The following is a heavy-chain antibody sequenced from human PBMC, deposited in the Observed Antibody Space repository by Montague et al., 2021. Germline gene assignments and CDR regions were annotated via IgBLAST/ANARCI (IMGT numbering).Heavy chain of an antibody. CDR2: IHHRGSI. J-gene: IGHJ6*02. Sequence: VKPTQTLTLTCNFSGFSLNTRAVGVSWIRQSPGKGLEWIGEIHHRGSIYYDPTTDYNPSLQSRVTIAVDASKNQFSLRLRSVTAADTAVYYCARHSVGFESYYNGLDVWGRGTPVIVSS. V-gene: IGHV4-30-2*03. CDR3: ARHSVGFESYYNGLDV. D-gene: IGHD3-10*01. CDR1: GFSLNTRAVG.